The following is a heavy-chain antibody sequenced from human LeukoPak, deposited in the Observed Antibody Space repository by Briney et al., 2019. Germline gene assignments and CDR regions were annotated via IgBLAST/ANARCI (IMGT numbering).Heavy chain of an antibody. J-gene: IGHJ4*02. V-gene: IGHV3-21*04. D-gene: IGHD5-24*01. Sequence: GGSLRLSCAASGFTFSSYSMNWVRQAPGKGLEWVSSISSSSSYIYYADSVKGRFTISRDNAKNSLYLQMNSLGVEDTAVYYCAKEGRSLQTYWGQGTLVTVSS. CDR2: ISSSSSYI. CDR1: GFTFSSYS. CDR3: AKEGRSLQTY.